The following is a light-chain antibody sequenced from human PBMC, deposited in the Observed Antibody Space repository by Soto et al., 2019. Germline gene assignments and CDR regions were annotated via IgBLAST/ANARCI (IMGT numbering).Light chain of an antibody. J-gene: IGKJ1*01. CDR3: QHYHDYPWT. Sequence: DIQMTQSPSTLSASVGDRVTITCRASQSISAWLAWYQQKPGEAPTLLIYDASSLESGVPSRFSGGGSETECTLTISSLQPDDVATYYCQHYHDYPWTFGQGTKVEIK. CDR2: DAS. V-gene: IGKV1-5*01. CDR1: QSISAW.